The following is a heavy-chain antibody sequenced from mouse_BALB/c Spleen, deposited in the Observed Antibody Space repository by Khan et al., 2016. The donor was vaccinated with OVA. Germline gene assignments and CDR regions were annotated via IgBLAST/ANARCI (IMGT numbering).Heavy chain of an antibody. CDR3: ARTYSSDFDY. CDR2: INPHIGET. D-gene: IGHD1-1*01. V-gene: IGHV1-20*02. CDR1: GYSFTGYF. Sequence: VQLQQSGPELVKPGASVKISCKASGYSFTGYFMNWVMQSHGKSLEWIGRINPHIGETFYNQKFKGKATLTVDESSSTAHMEFRRLASEDSAVYYCARTYSSDFDYWGQGTTLTVSS. J-gene: IGHJ2*01.